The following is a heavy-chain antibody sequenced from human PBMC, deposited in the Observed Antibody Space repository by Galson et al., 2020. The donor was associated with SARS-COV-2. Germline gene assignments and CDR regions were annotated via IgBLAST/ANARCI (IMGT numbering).Heavy chain of an antibody. J-gene: IGHJ6*04. CDR2: TYYRSKWYN. Sequence: SQTLSLTCAISGDSVSSNSAAWNWIRQSPSRGLEWLGRTYYRSKWYNDYAVSVKSRITINPDTSKNQFSLQLNSVTPEDTAVYYCARGSCSSTSCYAGSNPFPDVWGKGTTVTVSS. V-gene: IGHV6-1*01. D-gene: IGHD2-2*01. CDR1: GDSVSSNSAA. CDR3: ARGSCSSTSCYAGSNPFPDV.